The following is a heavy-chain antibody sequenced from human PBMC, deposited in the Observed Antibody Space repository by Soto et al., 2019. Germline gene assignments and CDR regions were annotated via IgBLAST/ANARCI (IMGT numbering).Heavy chain of an antibody. Sequence: PSETLSLTCTVSCGSISSSSYYWGWIRQPPGKGLEWIGSIYYSGSTYYNPSLKSRVTISVDTSKNQFSLKLSSVTAADTAVYYCALGYDFWSGYYAPACMGSWGQGTTVTVSS. CDR2: IYYSGST. D-gene: IGHD3-3*01. V-gene: IGHV4-39*01. CDR3: ALGYDFWSGYYAPACMGS. J-gene: IGHJ6*02. CDR1: CGSISSSSYY.